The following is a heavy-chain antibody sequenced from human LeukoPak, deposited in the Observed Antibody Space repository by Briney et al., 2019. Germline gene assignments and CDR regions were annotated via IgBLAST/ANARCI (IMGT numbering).Heavy chain of an antibody. D-gene: IGHD5-12*01. CDR2: ISSQRYGAFS. V-gene: IGHV3-49*04. CDR3: ARDIDRGSSDY. Sequence: PGGSLRLSCAASGFTFNNYGMHWVRQAPGKGLEWVGFISSQRYGAFSDYGTSVRGRFTVSRDDSRSIAYLQMTGLQVEDTVVYYCARDIDRGSSDYWGQGTLVTVSS. CDR1: GFTFNNYG. J-gene: IGHJ4*02.